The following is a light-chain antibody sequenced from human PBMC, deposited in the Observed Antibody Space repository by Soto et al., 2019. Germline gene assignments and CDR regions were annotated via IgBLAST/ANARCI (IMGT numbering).Light chain of an antibody. CDR1: QGISSY. V-gene: IGKV1-8*01. Sequence: AIRMTQSPSSFSASTGARVTITCRASQGISSYLAWYQPKPGKAPKLLIYAASTLQSGVPSRFSGSGSGTDFTLPISCLQSEDFATYYCQQYYSYPRTFGQGTKVDIK. J-gene: IGKJ1*01. CDR3: QQYYSYPRT. CDR2: AAS.